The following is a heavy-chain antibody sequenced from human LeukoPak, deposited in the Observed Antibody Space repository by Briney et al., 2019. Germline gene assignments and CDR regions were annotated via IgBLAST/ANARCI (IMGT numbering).Heavy chain of an antibody. CDR2: IYSGGST. Sequence: GGSLRLSCAASGFTVSSNYMSWVRQAPGKGLEWVSVIYSGGSTYYADSVKGRFTISRDNSKNTLYLQMNSLRAEDTAVYYCARAGPYDYGGEYFQHWGQGTLVTVSS. V-gene: IGHV3-53*05. D-gene: IGHD4-23*01. J-gene: IGHJ1*01. CDR1: GFTVSSNY. CDR3: ARAGPYDYGGEYFQH.